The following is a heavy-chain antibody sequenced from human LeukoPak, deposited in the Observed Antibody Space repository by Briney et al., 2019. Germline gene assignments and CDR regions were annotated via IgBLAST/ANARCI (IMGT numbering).Heavy chain of an antibody. J-gene: IGHJ4*02. D-gene: IGHD3-10*01. CDR3: ARRRSYSYASGPFDY. Sequence: PSETLSLTCTVSGGSVTSGTSYRSWIRQPPGKGLEWIGYVFYSGSTNDHPSLKSRVTISLDPSKNQFSLPLTSVNAADTAVYFCARRRSYSYASGPFDYWGQGTLVTVSS. CDR1: GGSVTSGTSY. V-gene: IGHV4-61*01. CDR2: VFYSGST.